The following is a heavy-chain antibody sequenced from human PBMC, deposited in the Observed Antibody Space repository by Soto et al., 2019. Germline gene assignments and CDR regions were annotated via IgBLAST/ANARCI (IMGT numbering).Heavy chain of an antibody. J-gene: IGHJ4*02. D-gene: IGHD6-6*01. CDR2: ISGSGGST. Sequence: PGGSLRLSCAASGFTFSSYAMSWVRQAPGKGLEWVSAISGSGGSTYYADSVKGRFTISRDNSKNTLYLQMNSLRAEDTAVYYCAVLLQYSSSSGPLDYWGQGTLVTVSS. CDR3: AVLLQYSSSSGPLDY. CDR1: GFTFSSYA. V-gene: IGHV3-23*01.